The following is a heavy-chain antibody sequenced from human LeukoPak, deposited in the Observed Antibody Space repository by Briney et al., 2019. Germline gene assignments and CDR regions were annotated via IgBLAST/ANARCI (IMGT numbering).Heavy chain of an antibody. J-gene: IGHJ4*02. CDR2: ISSSSSYI. V-gene: IGHV3-21*04. Sequence: GGSLRLSCAASGFTFSSYSMNWVRQAPGKGLEWVSSISSSSSYIYYADSVKGRFTISRDNSKNTLYLQMNSLRAEDTAVYYCARALRIYYYFDYWGQGTLVTVSS. CDR1: GFTFSSYS. D-gene: IGHD1-26*01. CDR3: ARALRIYYYFDY.